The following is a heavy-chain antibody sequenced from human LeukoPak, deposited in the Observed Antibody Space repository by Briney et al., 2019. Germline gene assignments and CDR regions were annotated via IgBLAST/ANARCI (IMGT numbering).Heavy chain of an antibody. CDR3: ARDANYYGSGSGSDY. V-gene: IGHV4-39*07. D-gene: IGHD3-10*01. CDR2: IYYSGST. J-gene: IGHJ4*02. Sequence: PSETLSLTCTVSGGSISSSSYCWGWIRQPPGKGLEWIGSIYYSGSTYYNPSLKSRVTISVDTSKNQFSLKLSSVTAADTAVYYCARDANYYGSGSGSDYWGQGTLVTVSS. CDR1: GGSISSSSYC.